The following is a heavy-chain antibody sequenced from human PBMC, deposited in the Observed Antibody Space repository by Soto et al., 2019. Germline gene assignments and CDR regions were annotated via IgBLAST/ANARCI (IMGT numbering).Heavy chain of an antibody. CDR1: GGSITTYY. V-gene: IGHV4-4*07. D-gene: IGHD1-26*01. Sequence: QVQLHESGPGLVRPSETLSLTCTVSGGSITTYYWSWIRQPAGKGLEWVGRIYTIGSTNYNPSPKGRVTMSVDTSKNQFSLKLSSVNAADTAVYYCARDHSGSYYAWFDSWGQGSLVTVSS. J-gene: IGHJ5*01. CDR3: ARDHSGSYYAWFDS. CDR2: IYTIGST.